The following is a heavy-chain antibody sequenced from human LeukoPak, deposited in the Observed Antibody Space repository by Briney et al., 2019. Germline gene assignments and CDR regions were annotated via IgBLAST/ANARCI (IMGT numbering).Heavy chain of an antibody. D-gene: IGHD2-2*01. CDR3: ARGRALGYCSSTSCRPYNWFDP. V-gene: IGHV4-61*02. CDR2: IYTSGST. CDR1: GGSISSGSYY. Sequence: SETLSLTCTVSGGSISSGSYYWSWIRQLAGKGLEWIGRIYTSGSTNYNPSLKSRVTISVDTSKNQFSLKLSSVTAADTAVYYCARGRALGYCSSTSCRPYNWFDPWGQGTLVTVSS. J-gene: IGHJ5*02.